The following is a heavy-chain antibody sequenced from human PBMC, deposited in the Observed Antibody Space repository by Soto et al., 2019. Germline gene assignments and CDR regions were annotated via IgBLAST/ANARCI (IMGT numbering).Heavy chain of an antibody. J-gene: IGHJ4*02. CDR1: GFTFSSYA. V-gene: IGHV3-30-3*01. CDR2: ISYDGSNK. CDR3: AREEDYDFWSGDYFDY. D-gene: IGHD3-3*01. Sequence: QVQLVESGGGVVQPGRSLRLSCAATGFTFSSYAMHWVRQAPGKGLEWVAVISYDGSNKYYADSVKGRFTISRDNSKNTLYLQMNSLRAEDTAVYYCAREEDYDFWSGDYFDYWGQGTLVTVSS.